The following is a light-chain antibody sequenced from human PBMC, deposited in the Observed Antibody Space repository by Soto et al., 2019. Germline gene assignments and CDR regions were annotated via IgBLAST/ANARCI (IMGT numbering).Light chain of an antibody. V-gene: IGLV1-40*01. J-gene: IGLJ2*01. CDR2: GNN. CDR3: QSYDSSLTNAV. CDR1: SSKIGAGYD. Sequence: QSVLTQPPSVSGAPGQPIPFSCPGRSSKIGAGYDVHWYQQLPGRAPKLLIYGNNNRPSGVPDRFSGSKSGTSVSLAITGLRGEDEADYHCQSYDSSLTNAVFGGGTKVTVL.